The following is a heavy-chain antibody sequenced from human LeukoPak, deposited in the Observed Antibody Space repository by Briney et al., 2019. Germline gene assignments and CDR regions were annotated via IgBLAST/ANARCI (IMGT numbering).Heavy chain of an antibody. CDR2: IYPKDSTT. V-gene: IGHV5-51*01. CDR3: ARQAPFYIHIPGDDAFDI. D-gene: IGHD2-21*01. Sequence: GESLKISCQASGYSFTNFWIAWVRQMPGKGLEWMGVIYPKDSTTKYNPSVQGQVSMSVDQSIRTAYLQWNNLKASDTAMYYCARQAPFYIHIPGDDAFDIWGQGTMVTVSS. J-gene: IGHJ3*02. CDR1: GYSFTNFW.